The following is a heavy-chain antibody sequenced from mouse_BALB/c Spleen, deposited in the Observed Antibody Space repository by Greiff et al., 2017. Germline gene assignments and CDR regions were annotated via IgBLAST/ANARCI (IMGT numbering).Heavy chain of an antibody. CDR3: ARGNDGKRYFDY. V-gene: IGHV3-8*02. Sequence: EVQLVESGPSLVKPSQTLSLTCSVTGDSITSGYWNWIRKFPGNKLEYMGYISYSGSTYYNPSLKSRISITRDTSKNQYYLQLNSVTTEDTATYYCARGNDGKRYFDYWGQGTTLTVSS. CDR2: ISYSGST. J-gene: IGHJ2*01. D-gene: IGHD2-1*01. CDR1: GDSITSGY.